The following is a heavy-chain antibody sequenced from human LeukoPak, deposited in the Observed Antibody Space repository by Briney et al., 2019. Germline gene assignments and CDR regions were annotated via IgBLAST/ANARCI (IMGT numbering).Heavy chain of an antibody. D-gene: IGHD1-26*01. V-gene: IGHV3-30*18. Sequence: GGSLRLSCVASGFTFRNYGMHWVRQAPGKGLEWVAHISYDGSDKDYGDSVKGRFTISRDNSKNSLYLQMNSLRTEDTALYYCAKDLIVGATIRVFDYWGQGTLVTVSS. CDR1: GFTFRNYG. J-gene: IGHJ4*02. CDR3: AKDLIVGATIRVFDY. CDR2: ISYDGSDK.